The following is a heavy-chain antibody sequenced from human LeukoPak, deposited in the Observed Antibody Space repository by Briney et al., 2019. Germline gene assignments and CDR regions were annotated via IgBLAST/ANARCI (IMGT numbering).Heavy chain of an antibody. CDR3: AREGLGYCSSTSCHNWFDP. CDR2: ISSTGSTI. CDR1: GFTFSDYY. D-gene: IGHD2-2*01. J-gene: IGHJ5*02. V-gene: IGHV3-11*01. Sequence: GGSLRLSCAASGFTFSDYYMSWIRQAPGKGLEWVSYISSTGSTIYYADSVKGRFTISRDNAKNSLYPQMNSLRAEDTAVYYCAREGLGYCSSTSCHNWFDPWGQGTLVTVSS.